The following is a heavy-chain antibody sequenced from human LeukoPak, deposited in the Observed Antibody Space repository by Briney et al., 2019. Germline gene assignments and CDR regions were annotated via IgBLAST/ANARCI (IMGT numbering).Heavy chain of an antibody. J-gene: IGHJ4*02. CDR1: GFTFSSYS. CDR2: ISSSSSYI. CDR3: ARAYDFWSGYYGGVDY. V-gene: IGHV3-21*01. D-gene: IGHD3-3*01. Sequence: PGGSLRLSCAASGFTFSSYSMNWVRQAPGKGLEWVSSISSSSSYIYYADSVKGRFTISRDNAKNSLYLQMNSLRAEDTAVYYCARAYDFWSGYYGGVDYWGQGTLVTVSS.